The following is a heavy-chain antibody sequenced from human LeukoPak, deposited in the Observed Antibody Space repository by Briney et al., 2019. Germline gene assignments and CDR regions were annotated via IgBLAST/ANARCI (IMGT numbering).Heavy chain of an antibody. V-gene: IGHV5-51*01. D-gene: IGHD2-2*01. CDR1: GYSFTNYW. Sequence: GESLKISCKGSGYSFTNYWIGWVRQMPGKGLEWMGIIYLGDSDTRYGPSFQGQVTISADKSISIAYLQWSSLKASDTAMYYCARKGRYCSSTNCPFDYWGQGTLVTVSS. CDR3: ARKGRYCSSTNCPFDY. J-gene: IGHJ4*02. CDR2: IYLGDSDT.